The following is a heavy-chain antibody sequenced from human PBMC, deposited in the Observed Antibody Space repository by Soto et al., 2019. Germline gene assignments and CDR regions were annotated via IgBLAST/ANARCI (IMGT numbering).Heavy chain of an antibody. CDR3: ARGGRDSNYYYYGMDV. D-gene: IGHD2-21*01. CDR1: GFTVSSNY. V-gene: IGHV3-53*01. J-gene: IGHJ6*02. Sequence: GGSLRLSCAASGFTVSSNYMSWVRQAPGKGLEWVSVIYSGGSTYYADSVKGRFTISRDNSKNTLYLQMNSLRAEDTAVYYCARGGRDSNYYYYGMDVWGQGTTVTVSS. CDR2: IYSGGST.